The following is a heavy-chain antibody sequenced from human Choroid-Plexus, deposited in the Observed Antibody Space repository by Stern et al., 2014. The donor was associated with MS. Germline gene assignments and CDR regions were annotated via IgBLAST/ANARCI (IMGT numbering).Heavy chain of an antibody. CDR2: ISYDGRDK. CDR3: AKGGSGSYLD. Sequence: VQLEESGGGVVQPGGSLRLSCAASGFVFRRYAIHWVRPAPGKGLEWVALISYDGRDKYYTDSVKVRFTVSRDNSNNTVDLEMNSLRLEDTAVYYCAKGGSGSYLDWGQGSLVTVSS. J-gene: IGHJ4*02. V-gene: IGHV3-30*04. D-gene: IGHD1-26*01. CDR1: GFVFRRYA.